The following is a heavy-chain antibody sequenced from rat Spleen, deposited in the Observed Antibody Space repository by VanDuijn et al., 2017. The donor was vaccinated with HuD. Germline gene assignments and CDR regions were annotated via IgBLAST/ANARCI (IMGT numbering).Heavy chain of an antibody. Sequence: EVQLQESGPGLVKPSQSLSLTCSVIGYSITSSLRWNWIRKFPGNKLEWMGYINSAGSTVYNPSLKSRISITRDTSKNQFFLQVNSVSSEDTATYYCARSDGVHYYLPFADWGQGTLVTASS. D-gene: IGHD1-1*01. CDR2: INSAGST. CDR3: ARSDGVHYYLPFAD. V-gene: IGHV3-3*01. CDR1: GYSITSSLR. J-gene: IGHJ3*01.